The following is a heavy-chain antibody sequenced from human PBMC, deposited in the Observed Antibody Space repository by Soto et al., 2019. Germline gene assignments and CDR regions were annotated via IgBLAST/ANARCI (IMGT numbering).Heavy chain of an antibody. V-gene: IGHV3-7*01. Sequence: EAQLVESGGGLVQPGGSLRLSCAASAFTFSNHWMNWVRQAPGKGLEWLANIKQDGSERNYVESVKGRFTNSRDNAKNALYLEMHSLRAEDTAVYYCARGFGTDYWGQGTLVTVSS. J-gene: IGHJ4*02. CDR3: ARGFGTDY. CDR2: IKQDGSER. CDR1: AFTFSNHW. D-gene: IGHD1-1*01.